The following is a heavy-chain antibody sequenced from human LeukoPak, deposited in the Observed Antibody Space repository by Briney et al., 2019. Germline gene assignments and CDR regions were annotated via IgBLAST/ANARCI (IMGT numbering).Heavy chain of an antibody. CDR3: ARDIAGTTWGWFDP. V-gene: IGHV4-30-4*01. J-gene: IGHJ5*02. CDR1: GGSISSGDYY. CDR2: IYYSGST. Sequence: SQTLSLTCTVSGGSISSGDYYWSWIRQPPGKGLEWIGYIYYSGSTYYNPSLKSRVTISVDTSKNQFSLKLSSVTAADTAVYYCARDIAGTTWGWFDPWGQGTLVTVPS. D-gene: IGHD1-7*01.